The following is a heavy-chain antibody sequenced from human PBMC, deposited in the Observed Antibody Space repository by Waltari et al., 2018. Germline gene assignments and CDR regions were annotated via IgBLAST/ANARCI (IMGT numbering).Heavy chain of an antibody. V-gene: IGHV4-39*07. D-gene: IGHD3-9*01. CDR1: GGSISSSSYY. Sequence: QLQLQESGPGLVKPSETLSLTCTVSGGSISSSSYYWGWIRQPPGKGLEWIGSIYYSGSTYYNPSLKSRVTISVDTSKNQFSRKLSSVTAADTAVYYCARVLGAGYAYYYYYYMDVWGKGTTVTVSS. J-gene: IGHJ6*03. CDR3: ARVLGAGYAYYYYYYMDV. CDR2: IYYSGST.